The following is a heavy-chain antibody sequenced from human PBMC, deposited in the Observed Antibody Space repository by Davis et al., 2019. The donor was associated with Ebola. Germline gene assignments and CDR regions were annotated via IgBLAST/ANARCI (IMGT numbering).Heavy chain of an antibody. CDR3: TRAIARRRYGSWFDP. D-gene: IGHD4-17*01. V-gene: IGHV1-8*01. CDR1: GYTFTTYD. J-gene: IGHJ5*02. CDR2: MNPNSGNT. Sequence: ASVKVSCKASGYTFTTYDINWVRQATGQGLEWMGWMNPNSGNTGYAQKFQGRVTMTRDTSITTAYMELSSLSSDDTAVYYCTRAIARRRYGSWFDPWGQGTPVTVSS.